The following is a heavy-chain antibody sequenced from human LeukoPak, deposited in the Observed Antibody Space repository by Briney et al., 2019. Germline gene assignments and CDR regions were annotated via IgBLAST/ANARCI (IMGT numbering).Heavy chain of an antibody. CDR3: ARERIFDY. Sequence: GGSLRLSCAAYGFTFSSYSMNWVRQAPGKGLEWLSYISSGSGSIYYADSVRGRFTISRDNAKNSLYLQMNSLRAEDSAVYYCARERIFDYWGQGTLVTVSS. CDR2: ISSGSGSI. CDR1: GFTFSSYS. J-gene: IGHJ4*02. V-gene: IGHV3-48*04. D-gene: IGHD3-3*01.